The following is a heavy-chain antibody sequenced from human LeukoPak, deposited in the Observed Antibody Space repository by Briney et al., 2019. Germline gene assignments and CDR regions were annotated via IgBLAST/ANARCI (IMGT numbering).Heavy chain of an antibody. CDR2: IDHSGST. J-gene: IGHJ5*02. D-gene: IGHD3-3*01. V-gene: IGHV4-34*01. CDR3: ARRGWLFLEWFPHNWFDP. CDR1: GGSFSGFY. Sequence: PSETLSLTCAVYGGSFSGFYWNWIRQPPGKGLEWIGEIDHSGSTNYNPSLKSRVTISVDTSKNQFSLKLSSVTAADTAVYYCARRGWLFLEWFPHNWFDPWGQGTLVTVSS.